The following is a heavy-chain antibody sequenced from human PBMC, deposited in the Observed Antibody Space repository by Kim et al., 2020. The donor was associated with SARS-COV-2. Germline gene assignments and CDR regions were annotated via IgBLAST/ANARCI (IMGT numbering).Heavy chain of an antibody. V-gene: IGHV4-4*02. J-gene: IGHJ6*02. CDR1: GGSISSSNW. CDR2: IYHSGST. D-gene: IGHD3-10*01. CDR3: ARVRITMVRGVITNYGMDV. Sequence: SETLSLTCAVSGGSISSSNWWSWVRQPPGKGLEWIGEIYHSGSTNYNPSLKSRVTISVDKSKNQFSLKLSSVTAADTAVYYCARVRITMVRGVITNYGMDVWGQGTTVTVSS.